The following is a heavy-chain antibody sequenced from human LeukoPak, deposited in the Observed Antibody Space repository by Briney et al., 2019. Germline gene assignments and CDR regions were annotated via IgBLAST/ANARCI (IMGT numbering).Heavy chain of an antibody. Sequence: GGSLRLSCAASGFTFDDYAMHWVRQAPGKGLEWVSLISGDGGSTYYADSVKGRFTISRDNSKNSLYLQMNSLRTEDTAFYYCAKDFPPHDAFDIWSQGTMVTVSS. CDR3: AKDFPPHDAFDI. V-gene: IGHV3-43*02. CDR2: ISGDGGST. J-gene: IGHJ3*02. CDR1: GFTFDDYA.